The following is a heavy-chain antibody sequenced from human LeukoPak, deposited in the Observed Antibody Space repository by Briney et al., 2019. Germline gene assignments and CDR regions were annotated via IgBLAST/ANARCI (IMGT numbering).Heavy chain of an antibody. CDR1: GFIFNNYV. V-gene: IGHV3-23*01. CDR3: AKGSSGYFADL. CDR2: ISNDGGGT. J-gene: IGHJ5*02. Sequence: PGGSLRLSCAASGFIFNNYVLIWVRQAPGKGLEWVSAISNDGGGTQYADFVEGRFTISRDNSKNTLFLQMSSLRAEDTALYYCAKGSSGYFADLWGQGTLVPVSS. D-gene: IGHD3-22*01.